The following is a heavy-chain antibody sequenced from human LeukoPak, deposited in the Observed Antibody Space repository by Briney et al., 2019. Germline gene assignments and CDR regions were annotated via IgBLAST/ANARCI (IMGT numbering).Heavy chain of an antibody. J-gene: IGHJ4*02. CDR1: GFTFDDYA. CDR3: ARGGRGPDFDY. V-gene: IGHV3-9*01. Sequence: GRSLRLSCAASGFTFDDYAMHWVRQAPGKGLEWVSGISWNSGRIRYADSVKGRFTISRDNAKNSLYLQMNSLRAEDTAVYYCARGGRGPDFDYWGQGTLVTVSS. D-gene: IGHD1-14*01. CDR2: ISWNSGRI.